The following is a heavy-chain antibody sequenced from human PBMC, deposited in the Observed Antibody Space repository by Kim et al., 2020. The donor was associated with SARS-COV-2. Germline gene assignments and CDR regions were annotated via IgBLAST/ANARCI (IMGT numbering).Heavy chain of an antibody. CDR2: IIPVFGTT. Sequence: SVKVSCKASGGTFSSYGINWLRQAPGQGLEWMGGIIPVFGTTNYAQKFQGRVTMTADESTKTANMELSSLKSEDTAVYYCARAWGCSSGSCYPSYYNCYSHIDVWGQGTPVTVSS. D-gene: IGHD2-15*01. J-gene: IGHJ6*02. CDR1: GGTFSSYG. CDR3: ARAWGCSSGSCYPSYYNCYSHIDV. V-gene: IGHV1-69*13.